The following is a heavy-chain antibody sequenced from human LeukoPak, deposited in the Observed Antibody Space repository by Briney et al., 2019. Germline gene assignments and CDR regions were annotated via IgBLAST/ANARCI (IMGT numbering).Heavy chain of an antibody. Sequence: PGGSLRLSCAPSGFTLSGSAMHWVRQASGPGLRWLGRIRIKANRYATAYAASVKGRFTISRDDSKNTAYLEMNSLITEDTAVYYCTRHRLLGGYSDYWGQGTLVTVSS. D-gene: IGHD3-22*01. CDR1: GFTLSGSA. V-gene: IGHV3-73*01. CDR3: TRHRLLGGYSDY. J-gene: IGHJ4*02. CDR2: IRIKANRYAT.